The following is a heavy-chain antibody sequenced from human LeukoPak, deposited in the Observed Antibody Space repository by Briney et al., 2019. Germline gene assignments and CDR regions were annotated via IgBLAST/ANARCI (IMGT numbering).Heavy chain of an antibody. V-gene: IGHV3-30*19. CDR2: ILDDGNNA. CDR1: GFTFSSHG. D-gene: IGHD6-13*01. CDR3: ARAAYSSNWCIGDHLDY. J-gene: IGHJ4*02. Sequence: GRSLRLSCAASGFTFSSHGMHWARQAPGKGLEWVAVILDDGNNAFYADSVKGRFTISRDTSKNTLFLQMNSLRDDDTAVYYCARAAYSSNWCIGDHLDYWGQGTLVTISA.